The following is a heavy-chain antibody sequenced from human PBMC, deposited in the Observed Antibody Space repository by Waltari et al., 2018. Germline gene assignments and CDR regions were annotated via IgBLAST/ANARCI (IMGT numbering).Heavy chain of an antibody. V-gene: IGHV4-39*07. CDR1: VGSISSSSYY. D-gene: IGHD2-2*01. CDR2: IYYSGST. Sequence: QLQLQESGPGLVKPSETLSLTCTVSVGSISSSSYYWGWIRQPPGKGLEWSGNIYYSGSTYYNPSLKSRVTISVDTSKNQFSLKLSSVTAADTAVYYCARIVVPAYYYYYMDVWGKGTTVTISS. J-gene: IGHJ6*03. CDR3: ARIVVPAYYYYYMDV.